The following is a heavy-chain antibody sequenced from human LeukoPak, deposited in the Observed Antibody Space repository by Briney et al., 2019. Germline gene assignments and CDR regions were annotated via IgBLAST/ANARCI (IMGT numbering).Heavy chain of an antibody. CDR3: ARGRIAAAAYFQH. J-gene: IGHJ1*01. D-gene: IGHD6-13*01. Sequence: SETLSLTCAVYGGSFSSYYWSWIRQIPGQGLEWIGEINHSGSTNYNPSLKSRVTISVDTSKNQFSLKLSSVTAADTAVYYCARGRIAAAAYFQHWGQGTLVTVSS. CDR1: GGSFSSYY. V-gene: IGHV4-34*01. CDR2: INHSGST.